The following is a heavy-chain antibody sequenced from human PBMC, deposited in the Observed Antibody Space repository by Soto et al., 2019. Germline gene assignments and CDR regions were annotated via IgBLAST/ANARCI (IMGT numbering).Heavy chain of an antibody. V-gene: IGHV1-3*01. CDR2: IGAGDGKT. D-gene: IGHD3-22*01. Sequence: QVQLVQSGTEVKKPGASVKVSCKASGYRFTDYVIHWVRQAPGQRLEWMGWIGAGDGKTYYSQNFQGRVSITRDTSASTANMELSSLISEVTAVYYCVRDYASDSGVHLDCWGQGALVTVSS. CDR3: VRDYASDSGVHLDC. J-gene: IGHJ4*02. CDR1: GYRFTDYV.